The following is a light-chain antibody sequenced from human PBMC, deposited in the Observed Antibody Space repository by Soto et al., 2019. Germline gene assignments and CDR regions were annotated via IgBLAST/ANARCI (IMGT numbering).Light chain of an antibody. CDR3: QQYNNWSWT. CDR1: QSVSSD. CDR2: AAS. V-gene: IGKV3-15*01. J-gene: IGKJ1*01. Sequence: EIVLTQSPATLSVSPGDKATLSCRASQSVSSDLAWYQHKAGQAPRLLIYAASRRATGIPARFSGSGSGTEFTLTISSLQSEDFAVYYCQQYNNWSWTFGQGTKVDI.